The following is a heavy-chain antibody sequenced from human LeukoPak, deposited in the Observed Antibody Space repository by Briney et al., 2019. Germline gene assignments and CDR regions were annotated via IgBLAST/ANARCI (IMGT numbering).Heavy chain of an antibody. Sequence: GGSLRLSCAASGFTLSNHWMIWVRQAPGKGLEWVANIKQDGSEKYYVDFVKGRFTISRDNPKNSLYLQMNSLRAEDTAVYYCASGYSGHANWFDPWGQGTLVTVSS. D-gene: IGHD5-12*01. J-gene: IGHJ5*02. CDR2: IKQDGSEK. V-gene: IGHV3-7*01. CDR1: GFTLSNHW. CDR3: ASGYSGHANWFDP.